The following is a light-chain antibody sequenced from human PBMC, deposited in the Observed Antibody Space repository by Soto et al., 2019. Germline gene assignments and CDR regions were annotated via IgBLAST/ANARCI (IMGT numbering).Light chain of an antibody. CDR1: QAISRN. J-gene: IGKJ4*01. V-gene: IGKV3-15*01. CDR2: GAS. Sequence: EIVMTQSPATLSVSPGERATLSCRANQAISRNLAWYQQKPGQAPRLLIYGASTRATGIPDWFSGSRSGTEFTLTINSLQSEGFAVYYCQRYNNWPLTFGGGTKV. CDR3: QRYNNWPLT.